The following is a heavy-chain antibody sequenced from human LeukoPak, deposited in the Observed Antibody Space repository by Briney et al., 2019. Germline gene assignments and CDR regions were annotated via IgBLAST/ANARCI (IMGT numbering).Heavy chain of an antibody. CDR2: IYYSGST. Sequence: PSETLSLTCTVPGGSISSYYWSWIRQPPGKGLEWIGYIYYSGSTNYNPSLKSRVTISVDTSKNQFSLRLTSVTAADTAVYYCARKSGSYDYWGQGTLVTVSS. CDR1: GGSISSYY. D-gene: IGHD1-26*01. J-gene: IGHJ4*02. V-gene: IGHV4-59*01. CDR3: ARKSGSYDY.